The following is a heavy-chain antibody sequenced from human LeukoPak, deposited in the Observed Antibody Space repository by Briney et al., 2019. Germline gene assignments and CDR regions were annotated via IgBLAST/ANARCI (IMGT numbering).Heavy chain of an antibody. V-gene: IGHV1-2*02. D-gene: IGHD6-13*01. CDR1: AYSFAGYY. J-gene: IGHJ1*01. Sequence: GASVKVSCKASAYSFAGYYIHWVRQAPGQGLEWMGWINPNSGGTNYAQTFQGRVTMTRDTSMRTAYMELSSLRSDDTALYYCARIGISARGTNFHHWGQGTLVTVSS. CDR2: INPNSGGT. CDR3: ARIGISARGTNFHH.